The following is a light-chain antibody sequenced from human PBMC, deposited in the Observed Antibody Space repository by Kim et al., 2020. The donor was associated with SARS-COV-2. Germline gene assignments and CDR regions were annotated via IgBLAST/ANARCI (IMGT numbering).Light chain of an antibody. CDR2: GAS. V-gene: IGKV3-20*01. Sequence: SPGERATLSCRASQSINDNYLAWYQQKPGQAPRLLISGASSRDTGIPDRFSGSGSGTDFTLTISRLEPEDCAVYYCQQYGSSPETFGQGTKVDIK. CDR3: QQYGSSPET. CDR1: QSINDNY. J-gene: IGKJ1*01.